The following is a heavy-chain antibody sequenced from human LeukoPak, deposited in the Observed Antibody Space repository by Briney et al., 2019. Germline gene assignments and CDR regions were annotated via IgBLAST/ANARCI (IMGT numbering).Heavy chain of an antibody. CDR2: IKPKTDGETT. CDR3: TTEYFGGFEY. Sequence: GGSLRLSCAASGFTFSNAYMNWVRQAPGKGLEWVGRIKPKTDGETTEYAAPVKDRFSISRDDSKRTVYLQMNSLKTEDTAVYFCTTEYFGGFEYWGQGTLVTVSS. D-gene: IGHD3-16*01. V-gene: IGHV3-15*07. J-gene: IGHJ4*02. CDR1: GFTFSNAY.